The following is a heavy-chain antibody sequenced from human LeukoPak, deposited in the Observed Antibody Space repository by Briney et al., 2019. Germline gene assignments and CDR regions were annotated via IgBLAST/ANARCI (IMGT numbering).Heavy chain of an antibody. Sequence: PSETLSLTCTVSGGSISSYYWSWIRQPPGKGLEWIGYIYYSGSTNYNPSLKSRVTISVDTSKNQFSLKLSSVTAADTAVYYCARGGHEGFLEWEPHYYYYYGMDVWGQGTTVTVSS. V-gene: IGHV4-59*01. CDR1: GGSISSYY. CDR3: ARGGHEGFLEWEPHYYYYYGMDV. CDR2: IYYSGST. J-gene: IGHJ6*02. D-gene: IGHD3-3*01.